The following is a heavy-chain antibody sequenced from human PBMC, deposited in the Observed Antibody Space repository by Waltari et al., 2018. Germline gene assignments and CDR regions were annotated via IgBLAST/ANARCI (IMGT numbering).Heavy chain of an antibody. CDR1: GYTLAELS. D-gene: IGHD5-18*01. V-gene: IGHV1-24*01. CDR3: ATVYSYGAAFAI. Sequence: QVQLVQSGAEVKKPGASVKVSCKVSGYTLAELSMHWVRQAPGKGLEWMRCFDPEDGETIYAQKFQGRVTMTEDTSTDTAYMELSSLRSEDTAVYYCATVYSYGAAFAIWGQGTMVTVSS. CDR2: FDPEDGET. J-gene: IGHJ3*02.